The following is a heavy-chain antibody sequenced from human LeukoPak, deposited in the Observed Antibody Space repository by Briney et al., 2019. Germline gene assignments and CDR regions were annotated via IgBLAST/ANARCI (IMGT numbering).Heavy chain of an antibody. CDR3: ASKPKGYCTNGVCYSVFDY. V-gene: IGHV4-39*01. Sequence: SETLSLTCSVSGGSISSSGYYWGWIRQPPGTGLEWIGSFDNDGDTYYNPSLKSRITISVDTSKNQFSLKLSSVTAADTAVYYCASKPKGYCTNGVCYSVFDYWGQGTLVAVSS. D-gene: IGHD2-8*01. J-gene: IGHJ4*02. CDR2: FDNDGDT. CDR1: GGSISSSGYY.